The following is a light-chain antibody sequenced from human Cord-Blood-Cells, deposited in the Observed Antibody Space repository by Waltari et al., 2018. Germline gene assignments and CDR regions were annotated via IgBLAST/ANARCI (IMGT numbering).Light chain of an antibody. CDR1: SSDVGGYNY. CDR2: DVS. V-gene: IGLV2-11*01. CDR3: CSYAGSYTFHWV. Sequence: QSALTQPRSVSGSPGQSVTISCTGTSSDVGGYNYFSWYQQHPGKAPKLMIYDVSKRPSGVPDRFSGSKSGNTASLTISGLQAEDEADYYCCSYAGSYTFHWVFGGGTKLTVL. J-gene: IGLJ3*02.